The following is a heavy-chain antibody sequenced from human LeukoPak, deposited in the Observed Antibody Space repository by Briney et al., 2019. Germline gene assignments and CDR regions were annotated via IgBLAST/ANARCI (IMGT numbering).Heavy chain of an antibody. D-gene: IGHD6-6*01. J-gene: IGHJ6*03. V-gene: IGHV1-18*01. CDR2: ISAYNGNT. Sequence: ASVKVSCKASGYTFTSYGISWVRQAPGQGLEWMGWISAYNGNTNYAQKLQGRVTMTTDTSTSTAYMELRSLRSDDTAVYYCARVRGSSHGYYYYYYMDVWGKGTTVTVSS. CDR1: GYTFTSYG. CDR3: ARVRGSSHGYYYYYYMDV.